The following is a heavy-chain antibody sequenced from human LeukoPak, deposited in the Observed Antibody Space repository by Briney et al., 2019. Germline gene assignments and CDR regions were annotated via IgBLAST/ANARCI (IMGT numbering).Heavy chain of an antibody. V-gene: IGHV1-69*01. D-gene: IGHD5-12*01. CDR2: IIPIFGTA. CDR1: GGTFSSYA. CDR3: ARGTKGSGYPWGDD. J-gene: IGHJ4*02. Sequence: SVKDSCKASGGTFSSYAISWVRQAPGQGLEWMGGIIPIFGTANKAQKFQGRVTITAEESTSKAYMELSSLRSDDTDVYYFARGTKGSGYPWGDDWGQGALVTVAS.